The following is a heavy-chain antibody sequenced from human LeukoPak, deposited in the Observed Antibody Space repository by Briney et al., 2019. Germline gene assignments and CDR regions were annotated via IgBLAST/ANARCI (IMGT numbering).Heavy chain of an antibody. Sequence: ASVKVSCKASGYTLTSYAMHWVRQAPGQRLEWMGWINAGNGNTKYSQKFQGRVTITRDTSASTAYMELSSLRSEDTAVYYCARTNYYGSGSYYSPGGYYGMDVWGKGTTVTVSS. D-gene: IGHD3-10*01. V-gene: IGHV1-3*01. J-gene: IGHJ6*04. CDR2: INAGNGNT. CDR1: GYTLTSYA. CDR3: ARTNYYGSGSYYSPGGYYGMDV.